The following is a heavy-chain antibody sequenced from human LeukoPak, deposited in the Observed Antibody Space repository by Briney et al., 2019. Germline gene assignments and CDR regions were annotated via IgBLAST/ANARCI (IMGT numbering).Heavy chain of an antibody. CDR3: AKPPLDDSFAFDY. V-gene: IGHV3-30*02. D-gene: IGHD5-18*01. CDR1: GFTFSSYG. CDR2: TRYDGSNK. J-gene: IGHJ4*02. Sequence: GGSLRLSCSASGFTFSSYGMRWVRQAPGKGLEWVSFTRYDGSNKYYADSVKGRFTISRDNSKNTLYLRMNSLRSEDTAVYYCAKPPLDDSFAFDYWGQGTLVTVSS.